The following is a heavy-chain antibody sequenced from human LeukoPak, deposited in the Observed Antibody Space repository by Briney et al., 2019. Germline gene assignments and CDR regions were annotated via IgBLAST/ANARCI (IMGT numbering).Heavy chain of an antibody. CDR2: INPNSGGT. CDR1: GYTFTGYY. J-gene: IGHJ6*03. D-gene: IGHD3-3*01. Sequence: ASVKVSRKASGYTFTGYYMHWVRQAPGQGPEWMGWINPNSGGTNYAQKFQGRVTMTRDTSISTAYMELSRLRSDDTAVYYCARDRITIFGSTYYYYYMDVWGKGTTVTVSS. V-gene: IGHV1-2*02. CDR3: ARDRITIFGSTYYYYYMDV.